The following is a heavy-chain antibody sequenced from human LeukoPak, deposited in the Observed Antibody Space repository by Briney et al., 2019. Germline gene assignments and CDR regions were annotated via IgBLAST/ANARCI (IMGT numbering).Heavy chain of an antibody. CDR3: AREVGGYSYGYRPTELYWYFDL. Sequence: PSETLSLTCTVSGAPITTYYWSWIRQPPGKGLEWIGSIYYSGSTYYNPSLKSRVTISVDTSKNQFSLKLSSVTAADTAVYYCAREVGGYSYGYRPTELYWYFDLWGRGTLVTVSS. CDR1: GAPITTYY. CDR2: IYYSGST. J-gene: IGHJ2*01. V-gene: IGHV4-39*07. D-gene: IGHD5-18*01.